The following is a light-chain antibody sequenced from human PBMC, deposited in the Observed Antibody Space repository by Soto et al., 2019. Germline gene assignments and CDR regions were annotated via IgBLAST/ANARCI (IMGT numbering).Light chain of an antibody. CDR3: QQYGSSPRT. CDR2: SAS. V-gene: IGKV3-20*01. J-gene: IGKJ1*01. Sequence: EIVLTQSPGTLSLSPGERATLSCRASQSVSSSYLAWYQQKPGQAPRLLIYSASSRAAGIPDRFSGSESGTDFTLTISGLEPEDFAVYYCQQYGSSPRTFGQGTKVDIK. CDR1: QSVSSSY.